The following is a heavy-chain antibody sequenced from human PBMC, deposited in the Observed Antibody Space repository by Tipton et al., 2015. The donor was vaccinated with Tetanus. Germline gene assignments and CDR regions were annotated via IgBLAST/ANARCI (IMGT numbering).Heavy chain of an antibody. J-gene: IGHJ4*02. V-gene: IGHV3-33*01. Sequence: SLRLSCAASGFIFSSYGIHWVRQAPGKGLEWVAVSWYDGTDKYYADSGKGRFTISRDNSKNTLYLQMNSLRAEDTAVYYFAREADCSGGSCFSGDFDNWGQGTQVTVSS. CDR2: SWYDGTDK. CDR1: GFIFSSYG. CDR3: AREADCSGGSCFSGDFDN. D-gene: IGHD2-15*01.